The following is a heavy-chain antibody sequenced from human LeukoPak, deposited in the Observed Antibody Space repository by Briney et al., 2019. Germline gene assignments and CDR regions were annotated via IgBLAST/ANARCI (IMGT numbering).Heavy chain of an antibody. CDR1: GFTFSSYG. V-gene: IGHV3-23*01. CDR3: AKGIEHFDY. Sequence: GGTLRLSCAASGFTFSSYGMTWVRQAPGKGLEWVSAISGSGGSTYYADSVKGRFTISRDNSKNTLYLQMNSLRAEDTAVYYCAKGIEHFDYWGQGTLVTVSS. CDR2: ISGSGGST. J-gene: IGHJ4*02.